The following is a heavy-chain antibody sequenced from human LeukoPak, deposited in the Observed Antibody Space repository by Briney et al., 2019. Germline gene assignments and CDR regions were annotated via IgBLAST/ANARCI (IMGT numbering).Heavy chain of an antibody. CDR2: IGTGSDT. CDR3: ARDRRADYGVNDDAFDI. V-gene: IGHV3-13*01. Sequence: GGSLRLSCAASGFRLNIYDMHWVRQASGKGLEWVAHIGTGSDTHFSDSVKGRFTISRENARNSLYLQMNNLRAEDTAVYYCARDRRADYGVNDDAFDIWGHGTMVTVSS. J-gene: IGHJ3*02. D-gene: IGHD4/OR15-4a*01. CDR1: GFRLNIYD.